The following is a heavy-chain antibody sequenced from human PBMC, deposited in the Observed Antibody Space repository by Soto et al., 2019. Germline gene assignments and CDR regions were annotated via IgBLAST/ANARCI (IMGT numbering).Heavy chain of an antibody. Sequence: QVQMAQSGGEVKKLGASLKVSCKAFGYTFTNYGISWVRQAPGQGLEWMGWISPYNGHTNSAQKFQDRMSMTTDTSTATAYMESRSLRTDDTAVYYCARDHPFIVATMSIDFWGQGTLVSVSS. CDR3: ARDHPFIVATMSIDF. V-gene: IGHV1-18*01. D-gene: IGHD5-12*01. CDR2: ISPYNGHT. CDR1: GYTFTNYG. J-gene: IGHJ4*02.